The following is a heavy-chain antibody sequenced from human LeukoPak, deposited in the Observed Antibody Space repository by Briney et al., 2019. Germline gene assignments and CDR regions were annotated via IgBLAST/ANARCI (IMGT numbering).Heavy chain of an antibody. V-gene: IGHV3-7*01. D-gene: IGHD5-12*01. CDR2: INQDGSEE. CDR3: VRDGGVSGYDLLDY. J-gene: IGHJ4*02. CDR1: GFTFSNYW. Sequence: GGSLRLSCAASGFTFSNYWMTWVRQAPGEGLEWVAHINQDGSEEHYMDSAKARFTISRENAKKSLSLQMNSLRAEDTAVYYCVRDGGVSGYDLLDYWGQGTLVTVSS.